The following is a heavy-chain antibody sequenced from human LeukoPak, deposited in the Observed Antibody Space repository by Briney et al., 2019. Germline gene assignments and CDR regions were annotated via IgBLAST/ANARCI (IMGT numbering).Heavy chain of an antibody. D-gene: IGHD4-23*01. V-gene: IGHV3-23*01. J-gene: IGHJ6*03. CDR3: ARDFSTVVATRYYYMDV. CDR2: ISGSGGST. Sequence: PGGSLRLSCAASGFTFSSYAMSWVRQAPGKGLEWVSAISGSGGSTYNADSVKGRFTISRDNSKNTLYLQMNSLRAEDTAVYYCARDFSTVVATRYYYMDVWGKGTTVTISS. CDR1: GFTFSSYA.